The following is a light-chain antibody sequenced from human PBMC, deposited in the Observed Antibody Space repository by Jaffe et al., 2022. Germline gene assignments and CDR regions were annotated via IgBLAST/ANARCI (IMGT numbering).Light chain of an antibody. CDR1: QDISNY. J-gene: IGKJ3*01. CDR2: DAS. V-gene: IGKV1-33*01. Sequence: DIQMTQSPSSLSASVGDRVTITCQASQDISNYLNWYQQKPGKAPKLLIYDASNLETGVPSRFSGSGSGTDFTFTISSLQPEDIATYYCQQYDNLPRLRTFGPGTKVDIK. CDR3: QQYDNLPRLRT.